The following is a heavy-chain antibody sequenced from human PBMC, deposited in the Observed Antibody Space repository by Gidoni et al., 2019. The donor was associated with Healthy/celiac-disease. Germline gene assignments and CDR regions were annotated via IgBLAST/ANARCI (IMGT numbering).Heavy chain of an antibody. CDR2: ISGSGGST. Sequence: EVQLLESGGGLVQPGGSLRFSCAASGFTFSSYAMSWVRQAPGTGLEWVSAISGSGGSTYYADSVKGRFTISRDNSKNTLYLQMNSLRAEDTAVYYCAKVGSMIVVVMGYWGQGTLVTVSS. CDR1: GFTFSSYA. V-gene: IGHV3-23*01. CDR3: AKVGSMIVVVMGY. D-gene: IGHD3-22*01. J-gene: IGHJ4*02.